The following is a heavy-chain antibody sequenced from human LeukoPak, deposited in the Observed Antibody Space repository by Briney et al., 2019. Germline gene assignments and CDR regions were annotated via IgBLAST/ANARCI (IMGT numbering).Heavy chain of an antibody. V-gene: IGHV3-7*03. J-gene: IGHJ6*02. D-gene: IGHD3-16*01. Sequence: GSLRLSCAASGSTFSSYWMNWARQAPGKGLEWVASINHNGNVNYYVDSVKGRFTISRDNAKNSLYLQMSNLRAEDTAVYFCARGGGLDVWGQGATVTVSS. CDR2: INHNGNVN. CDR3: ARGGGLDV. CDR1: GSTFSSYW.